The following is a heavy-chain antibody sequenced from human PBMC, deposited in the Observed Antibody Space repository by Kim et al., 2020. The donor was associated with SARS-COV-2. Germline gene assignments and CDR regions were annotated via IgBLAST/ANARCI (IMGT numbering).Heavy chain of an antibody. Sequence: YFADSVGGRFTISRDNANNTLYLQMSSLRAEDTALYNCVRAATGNSYVYYYWGQGTLVTVSS. D-gene: IGHD5-18*01. J-gene: IGHJ4*02. CDR3: VRAATGNSYVYYY. V-gene: IGHV3-30*07.